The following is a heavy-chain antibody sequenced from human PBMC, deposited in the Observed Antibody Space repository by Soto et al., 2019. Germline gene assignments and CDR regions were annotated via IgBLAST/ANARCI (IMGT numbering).Heavy chain of an antibody. D-gene: IGHD3-22*01. Sequence: ADSLKISCKGSGYSFSGYWINWVRQKPGKGLEWMGRIDPSDSQTYYSPSFRGHVTISVTKSITTVFLQWSSLRASDTAMYYCARQIYDSDTGPNFQYYFDSWGQGIPVTVSS. CDR2: IDPSDSQT. V-gene: IGHV5-10-1*01. CDR3: ARQIYDSDTGPNFQYYFDS. CDR1: GYSFSGYW. J-gene: IGHJ4*02.